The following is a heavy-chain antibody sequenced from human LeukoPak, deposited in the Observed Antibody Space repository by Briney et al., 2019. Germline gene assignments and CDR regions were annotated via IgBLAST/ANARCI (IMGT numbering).Heavy chain of an antibody. V-gene: IGHV4-39*01. CDR2: IYYSGST. CDR3: ARTFILLRFGELLDNNWFDP. CDR1: GGSISSSSYY. J-gene: IGHJ5*02. Sequence: SETLSLTCTVSGGSISSSSYYWGWIRQPPGKGLEWIGSIYYSGSTYYNPSLKSRVTISVDTSKNPFSLKLSSVTAADTAVYYCARTFILLRFGELLDNNWFDPWGQGTLVTVSS. D-gene: IGHD3-10*01.